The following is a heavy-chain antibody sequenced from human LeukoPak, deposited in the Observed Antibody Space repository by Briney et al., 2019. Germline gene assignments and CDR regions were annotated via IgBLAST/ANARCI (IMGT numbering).Heavy chain of an antibody. V-gene: IGHV1-69*13. D-gene: IGHD2-2*01. CDR3: ARETRTFSIVVVPAAMWPYYYYGMDV. CDR1: GGTFSSYA. J-gene: IGHJ6*02. Sequence: ASVKVSYKASGGTFSSYAISWVRQAPGQGLEWMGGIIPIFGTANYAQKFQGRVTITADESTSTAYMELSSLRSEDTAVYYCARETRTFSIVVVPAAMWPYYYYGMDVWGQGTTVTVSS. CDR2: IIPIFGTA.